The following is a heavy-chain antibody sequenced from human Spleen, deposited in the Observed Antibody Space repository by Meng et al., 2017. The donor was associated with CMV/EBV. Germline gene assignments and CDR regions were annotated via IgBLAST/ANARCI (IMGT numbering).Heavy chain of an antibody. Sequence: ASVKVSCKASGYTFTSYYMHWVRQAPGQGLEWMGIINPSGGTISYEQQFQGRVTMTRDTSTSTAYMELRSLRSDDTAVYYCARDATRWSGPFGNHYYYGLEVWGQGTTVTVSS. D-gene: IGHD4-23*01. CDR1: GYTFTSYY. CDR3: ARDATRWSGPFGNHYYYGLEV. V-gene: IGHV1-46*01. J-gene: IGHJ6*02. CDR2: INPSGGTI.